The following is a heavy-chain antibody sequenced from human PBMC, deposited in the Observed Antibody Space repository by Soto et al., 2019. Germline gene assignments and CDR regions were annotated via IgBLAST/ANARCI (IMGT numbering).Heavy chain of an antibody. Sequence: DVQLVETGGGLIQPGGSLRLSCAATGFIVSDSYMSWVRQAPGKGLEWVSVIYSDGRTYYADSVKGRFTISRDNSKNTLYLQMNSLSAEATAVYYCARCSGWYGQCYFDCWGQGTLVTVSS. J-gene: IGHJ4*02. V-gene: IGHV3-53*02. CDR3: ARCSGWYGQCYFDC. D-gene: IGHD6-13*01. CDR1: GFIVSDSY. CDR2: IYSDGRT.